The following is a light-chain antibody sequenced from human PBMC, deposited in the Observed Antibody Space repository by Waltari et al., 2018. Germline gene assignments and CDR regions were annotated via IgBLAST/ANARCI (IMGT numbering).Light chain of an antibody. Sequence: QSALTQPASVSGPPGQSITISCTGTSSHIGTYNYVPWYQQRPGQAPKLMIYDVNNRPSGVSSRFSGSKSGNTASLTISGLQSEDEAEYYCSSYRSSVIYVFGTGTKVTVL. V-gene: IGLV2-14*01. CDR1: SSHIGTYNY. CDR2: DVN. CDR3: SSYRSSVIYV. J-gene: IGLJ1*01.